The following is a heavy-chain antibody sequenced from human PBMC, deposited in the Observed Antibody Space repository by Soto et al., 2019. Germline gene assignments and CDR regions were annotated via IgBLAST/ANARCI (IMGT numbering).Heavy chain of an antibody. CDR1: GFTFSNAW. V-gene: IGHV3-15*01. CDR2: IKSKTDGGTT. CDR3: TTGITYSHFPSV. Sequence: EVQLVESGGGLVKPGGSLRLSCAASGFTFSNAWMSWVRQAPGKGLEWVGRIKSKTDGGTTDYAAPVKGRFTISRDDSKNTLYLQMNSLKTEDTAVYYCTTGITYSHFPSVWGKGTTVTVSS. D-gene: IGHD4-4*01. J-gene: IGHJ6*04.